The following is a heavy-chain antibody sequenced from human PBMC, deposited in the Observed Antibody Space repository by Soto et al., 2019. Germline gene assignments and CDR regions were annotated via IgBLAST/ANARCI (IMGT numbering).Heavy chain of an antibody. D-gene: IGHD3-3*01. CDR1: GFTFSSYG. Sequence: QVQLVESGGGVVQPGRSLRLSCAASGFTFSSYGMHWVRQAPGKGLEWVAVISYDGSNKYYADSVKGRFTISRDNSKNTMYLQMNSLTAEDTVVYYCAKDGGSGSGYCFPYYFDYWGQGTLVTVSS. J-gene: IGHJ4*02. CDR2: ISYDGSNK. V-gene: IGHV3-30*18. CDR3: AKDGGSGSGYCFPYYFDY.